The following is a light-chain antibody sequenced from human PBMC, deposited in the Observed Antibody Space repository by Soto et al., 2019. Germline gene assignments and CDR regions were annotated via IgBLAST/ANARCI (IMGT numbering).Light chain of an antibody. Sequence: EIVLTQSPGTLSLSPGARATLSCRASQSISSNYLAWYQQTPGQAPRLLIYDASSRAAGIPDRFSGSGSGTDFTLTISRLEPEDFGVYYCQQYGGSPRTFGQGTKVEIK. V-gene: IGKV3-20*01. J-gene: IGKJ1*01. CDR3: QQYGGSPRT. CDR1: QSISSNY. CDR2: DAS.